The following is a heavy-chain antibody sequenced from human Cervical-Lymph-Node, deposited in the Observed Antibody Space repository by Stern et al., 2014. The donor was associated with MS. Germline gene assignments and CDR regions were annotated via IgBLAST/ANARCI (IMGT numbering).Heavy chain of an antibody. V-gene: IGHV4-4*07. CDR1: GGSISSYY. Sequence: QLQLQESGPGKVKPSETLSLTCSVSGGSISSYYCSWVRQPAGKGLEWIGRINTFGSTHFNPSLRSRLTMSVDTSKTQFSLKLKSVTAADTAVYYCARGVLGFGEFPYGMDVWGQGTTVTVSS. CDR3: ARGVLGFGEFPYGMDV. J-gene: IGHJ6*02. D-gene: IGHD3-10*01. CDR2: INTFGST.